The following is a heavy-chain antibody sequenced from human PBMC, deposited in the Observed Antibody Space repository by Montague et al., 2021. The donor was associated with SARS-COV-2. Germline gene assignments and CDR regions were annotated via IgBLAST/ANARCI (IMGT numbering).Heavy chain of an antibody. J-gene: IGHJ4*02. D-gene: IGHD3-10*01. V-gene: IGHV1-69*13. CDR3: ARDHNYYGSGSYSAFDY. CDR1: GGTFSSYA. CDR2: IIPIFGTA. Sequence: SVKVSCKASGGTFSSYAISWVRQAPGQGLEWMGGIIPIFGTANYAQKFQGRVTITADESTSTAYMELSSLRSEDTAMYYCARDHNYYGSGSYSAFDYWGQGTLVTVSS.